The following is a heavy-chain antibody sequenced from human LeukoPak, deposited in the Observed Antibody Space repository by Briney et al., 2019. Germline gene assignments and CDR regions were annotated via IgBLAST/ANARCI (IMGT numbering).Heavy chain of an antibody. CDR1: GFTFSNSY. D-gene: IGHD2-21*01. V-gene: IGHV3-7*01. CDR2: INPDGSQR. J-gene: IGHJ3*02. CDR3: ARDPAYGALDI. Sequence: GGSLRLSCAASGFTFSNSYMSWVRQAPGKGLEWVAIINPDGSQRSFVDSVKGRFAISRDNARNSLFLQMNSLSAEDTAVYYCARDPAYGALDIWGQGTTVTVYS.